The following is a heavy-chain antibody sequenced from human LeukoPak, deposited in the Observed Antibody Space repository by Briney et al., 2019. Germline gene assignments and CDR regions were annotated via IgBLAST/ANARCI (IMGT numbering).Heavy chain of an antibody. CDR3: ARDRGHQDY. CDR1: GGTFSSYA. J-gene: IGHJ4*02. Sequence: GASVKVSCKASGGTFSSYAISWVRQAPGQGLEWMGRIIPILGIANYAQKFQGRVTITADKSTSTAYMELRSLRSDDTAVYYCARDRGHQDYWGQGTLVTVSS. D-gene: IGHD2-15*01. CDR2: IIPILGIA. V-gene: IGHV1-69*04.